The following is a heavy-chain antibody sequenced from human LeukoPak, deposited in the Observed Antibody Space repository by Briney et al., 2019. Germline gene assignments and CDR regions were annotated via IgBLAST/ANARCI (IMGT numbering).Heavy chain of an antibody. V-gene: IGHV3-21*01. J-gene: IGHJ3*02. D-gene: IGHD5-24*01. CDR3: ARDAVRGDGYNSYGFDI. CDR2: ISSSSSYI. Sequence: PGGSLRLSCAASGFTFGSYNMNWVRQAPGKGLEWVSSISSSSSYIYYADSVKGRFTISRDNAKNSLYLQMNSLRAEDTAVYYCARDAVRGDGYNSYGFDIWGQGTMVTVSS. CDR1: GFTFGSYN.